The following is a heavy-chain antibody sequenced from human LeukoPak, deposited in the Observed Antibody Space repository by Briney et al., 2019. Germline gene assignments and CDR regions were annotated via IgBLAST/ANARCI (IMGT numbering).Heavy chain of an antibody. CDR3: ARDTSIVDPAGYMDV. D-gene: IGHD6-6*01. J-gene: IGHJ6*03. CDR2: ISYDGSNK. CDR1: GVILNTYG. V-gene: IGHV3-30*03. Sequence: GGSLRLSCVASGVILNTYGMHWVRQAPGKGLEWVAVISYDGSNKYYRDSVKGRFTISRDNSKNTLYLQLNSLRSEDTAVYSCARDTSIVDPAGYMDVWGKGTTVTVSS.